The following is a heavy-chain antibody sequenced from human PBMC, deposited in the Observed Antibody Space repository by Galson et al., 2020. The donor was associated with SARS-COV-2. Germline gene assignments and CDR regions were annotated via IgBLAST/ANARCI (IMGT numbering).Heavy chain of an antibody. D-gene: IGHD6-13*01. CDR2: ISSSGSTI. Sequence: GGSLRLSCAASGFTFSSYEMNWVRQAPGKGLEWVSYISSSGSTIYYADSVKGRFTISRDNAKNSLYLQMNSLRAEDTAVYYCARIAAAASGAFDIWGQGTMVTVSS. CDR1: GFTFSSYE. CDR3: ARIAAAASGAFDI. V-gene: IGHV3-48*03. J-gene: IGHJ3*02.